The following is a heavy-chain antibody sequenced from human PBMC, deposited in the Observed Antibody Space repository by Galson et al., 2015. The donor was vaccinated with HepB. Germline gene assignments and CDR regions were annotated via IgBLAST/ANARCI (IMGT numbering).Heavy chain of an antibody. J-gene: IGHJ3*02. Sequence: PALVKPTQTLTLTCTFSGFSLSTSGMCVSWIRQPPGKALEWLARIDWDDDKYYSTSLKTRLTISKDTSKNQVVLTMTNMDPVDTATYYCARSSSTGTTRDAFDIWGQGTMVTVSS. CDR3: ARSSSTGTTRDAFDI. CDR1: GFSLSTSGMC. D-gene: IGHD1-1*01. V-gene: IGHV2-70*11. CDR2: IDWDDDK.